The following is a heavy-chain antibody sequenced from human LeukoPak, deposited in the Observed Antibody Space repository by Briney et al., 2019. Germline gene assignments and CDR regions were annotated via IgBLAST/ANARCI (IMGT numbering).Heavy chain of an antibody. J-gene: IGHJ6*03. D-gene: IGHD6-13*01. CDR1: GYTFTSYG. CDR2: ISVYNGNT. Sequence: ASVKVSCKASGYTFTSYGISWVRQAPGQGLEWMGWISVYNGNTNYAQKLQGRVTMTRDTPTSTAYMELRSLRSDDTAVYYCARAVSSTWYLYYYYMDVWGKGTTVTVSS. V-gene: IGHV1-18*01. CDR3: ARAVSSTWYLYYYYMDV.